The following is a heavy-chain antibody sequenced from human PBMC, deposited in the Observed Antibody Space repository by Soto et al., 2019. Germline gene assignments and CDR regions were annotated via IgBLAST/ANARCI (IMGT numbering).Heavy chain of an antibody. V-gene: IGHV5-51*01. J-gene: IGHJ6*02. D-gene: IGHD3-10*01. CDR1: GYSFTSYW. CDR2: IYPGDFDT. Sequence: GESLKISCKGSGYSFTSYWIGWVRQMPGKGLEWMGIIYPGDFDTRYSPSFQGQVTISADKSISTAYLQWSSLKASDTAIYYCARHEGGINMVRGVISFYGMDVWGQGTTVTVSS. CDR3: ARHEGGINMVRGVISFYGMDV.